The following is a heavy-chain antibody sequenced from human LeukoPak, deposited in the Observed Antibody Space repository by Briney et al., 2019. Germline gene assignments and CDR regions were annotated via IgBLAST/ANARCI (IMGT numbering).Heavy chain of an antibody. CDR2: INPNSGGT. J-gene: IGHJ4*02. D-gene: IGHD2-2*01. CDR3: ASEGEVVASVGDIVVGESVPNDY. Sequence: GASVKVSCKASGYTFTGYYMHWVRQAPGQGLEWMGWINPNSGGTNYAQKFQGRVTMTRDTSISTAYMELSRLRSDDTAVYYCASEGEVVASVGDIVVGESVPNDYWGQGTLVTVSS. V-gene: IGHV1-2*02. CDR1: GYTFTGYY.